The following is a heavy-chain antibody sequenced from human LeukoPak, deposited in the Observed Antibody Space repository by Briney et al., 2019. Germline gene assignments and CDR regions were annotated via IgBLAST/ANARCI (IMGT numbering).Heavy chain of an antibody. CDR2: ISISGGST. V-gene: IGHV3-23*01. D-gene: IGHD1-26*01. J-gene: IGHJ4*02. Sequence: GGSLRLSCAASGFTFSSYAMSWVRQAPGKGLGWVSAISISGGSTYYAGSVKGRFTISRDKSKNTLYLQMNTLRAEDTAIYYCAKGIQWELPLEYWGRGTLVTVSS. CDR1: GFTFSSYA. CDR3: AKGIQWELPLEY.